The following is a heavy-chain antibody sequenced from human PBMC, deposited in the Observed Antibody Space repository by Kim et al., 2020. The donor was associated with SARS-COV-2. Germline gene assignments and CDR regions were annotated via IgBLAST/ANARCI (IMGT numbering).Heavy chain of an antibody. CDR2: FRFDGISK. J-gene: IGHJ3*01. Sequence: GGSLILSCAGSGITLSTYEMHWVRRAPNKGLEWVAVFRFDGISKHYSESMRGRFTVSGDNSNNTVYLQMSSLRPEDTAIYYCAAERPSGRHGFHVWGQGTMVAVS. CDR3: AAERPSGRHGFHV. V-gene: IGHV3-30*02. D-gene: IGHD6-6*01. CDR1: GITLSTYE.